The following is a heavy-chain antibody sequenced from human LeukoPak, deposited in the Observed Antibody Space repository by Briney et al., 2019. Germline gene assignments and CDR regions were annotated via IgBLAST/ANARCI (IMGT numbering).Heavy chain of an antibody. CDR1: GGSISSYY. CDR3: ARVLCSCTSCYHYYFDY. Sequence: SETLSLTCTVSGGSISSYYWSWIRQPPGKGLEWIGYIYYSGSTNYNPSLKSRVTISVDTSKNQFSLKLSSVTAADTAVYYCARVLCSCTSCYHYYFDYWGQGTLVTVSS. J-gene: IGHJ4*02. D-gene: IGHD2-2*01. CDR2: IYYSGST. V-gene: IGHV4-59*01.